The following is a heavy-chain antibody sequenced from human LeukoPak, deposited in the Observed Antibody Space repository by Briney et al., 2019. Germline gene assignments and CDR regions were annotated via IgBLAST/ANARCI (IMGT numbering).Heavy chain of an antibody. CDR2: INAGNGNT. V-gene: IGHV1-3*01. CDR3: ASSEGAVAPYCFDY. Sequence: ASVKVSCKASGYTFTSYAMHWVRQAPGQRLEWMGWINAGNGNTKYSQKFQGRVTMTTDTSTSTAYMELRSLRSDDTAVYYCASSEGAVAPYCFDYWGQGTLVTVSS. CDR1: GYTFTSYA. D-gene: IGHD6-19*01. J-gene: IGHJ4*02.